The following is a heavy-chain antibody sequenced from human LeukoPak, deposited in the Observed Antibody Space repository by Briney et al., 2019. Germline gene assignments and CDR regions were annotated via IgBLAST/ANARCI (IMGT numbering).Heavy chain of an antibody. CDR1: GFTFSTYA. J-gene: IGHJ4*02. V-gene: IGHV3-23*01. CDR2: ISGTGGST. D-gene: IGHD3-3*01. CDR3: AKGDPIYDFWSGGDY. Sequence: GGSLRLSCAASGFTFSTYAMTWVRQAPGKGLEWVSLISGTGGSTYYADSVKGRFTISRDNSKNTLYLQMNSLRAEDTAVYYCAKGDPIYDFWSGGDYWGQGSLVTVSS.